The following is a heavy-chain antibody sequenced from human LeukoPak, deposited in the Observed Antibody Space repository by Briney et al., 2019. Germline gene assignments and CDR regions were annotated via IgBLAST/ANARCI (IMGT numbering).Heavy chain of an antibody. V-gene: IGHV3-30*04. Sequence: GGSLRLSCAASGFTFSSYAMHWVRQAPGKGLEWVAVISYDGSNKYYADSVKGRFTISRDNSKNTLYLQMNSLRAEDTAAYYCARSIAARKVFDYWGQGTLVTVSS. J-gene: IGHJ4*02. CDR2: ISYDGSNK. CDR1: GFTFSSYA. CDR3: ARSIAARKVFDY. D-gene: IGHD6-6*01.